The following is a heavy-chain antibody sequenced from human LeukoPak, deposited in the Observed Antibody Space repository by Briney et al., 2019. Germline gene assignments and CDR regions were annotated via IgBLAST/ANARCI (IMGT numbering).Heavy chain of an antibody. V-gene: IGHV1-69*04. CDR1: GGTFSSYA. CDR2: IISIFGIA. Sequence: WASVKVSCKASGGTFSSYAISWVRQAPGQGLEWMGRIISIFGIANYAQKFQGRVTITADKSTSTAYMELSSLRSEDTAVYYCAPYYYGSGSYYQPVDYWGQGTLVTVSS. J-gene: IGHJ4*02. D-gene: IGHD3-10*01. CDR3: APYYYGSGSYYQPVDY.